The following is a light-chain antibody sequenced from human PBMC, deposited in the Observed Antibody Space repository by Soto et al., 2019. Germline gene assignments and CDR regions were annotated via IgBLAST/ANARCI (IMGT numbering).Light chain of an antibody. CDR3: QQRYSTPWT. CDR2: AAS. CDR1: QSISSY. V-gene: IGKV1-39*01. Sequence: DIQMTQSPSSLSASVGDRVTITCRASQSISSYLNWYQQKPGKAPKLLIYAASSLQSGVPSRFSGGGYRTDFTLTISSLQPEDFATYYCQQRYSTPWTFGQGTKVEIK. J-gene: IGKJ1*01.